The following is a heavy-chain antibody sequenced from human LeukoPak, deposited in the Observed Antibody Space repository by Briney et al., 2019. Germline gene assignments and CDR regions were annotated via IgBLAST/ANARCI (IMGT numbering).Heavy chain of an antibody. CDR3: ASHTYYDILTGYLRGYYGMDV. D-gene: IGHD3-9*01. CDR1: GGTFSSYA. Sequence: ASVKVSCKASGGTFSSYAISWVRQAPGQGLEWMGRIIPILGIANYAQKFQGRVTMTRNTSISTAYMELSSLRSEDTAVYYCASHTYYDILTGYLRGYYGMDVWGQGTTVTVSS. V-gene: IGHV1-69*04. CDR2: IIPILGIA. J-gene: IGHJ6*02.